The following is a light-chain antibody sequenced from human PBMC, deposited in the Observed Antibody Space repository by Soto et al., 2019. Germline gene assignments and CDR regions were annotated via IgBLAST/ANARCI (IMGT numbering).Light chain of an antibody. Sequence: IALNQTPLSHSVPPGQPASISCKSTQSLLQSDGQTYLYWFFQRPGQPPQILIYEASKRFSGVPDSFSGSGSGTEFTLKISRVEPEDVGVYYCMQCAQLPRTFGPGTKLEIK. CDR1: QSLLQSDGQTY. CDR2: EAS. J-gene: IGKJ2*01. V-gene: IGKV2D-29*01. CDR3: MQCAQLPRT.